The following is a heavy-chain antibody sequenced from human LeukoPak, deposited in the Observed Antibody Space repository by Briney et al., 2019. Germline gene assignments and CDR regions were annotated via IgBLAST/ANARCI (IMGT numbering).Heavy chain of an antibody. Sequence: GGSLRLSCAASGFTFSSYGMHWVRQAPGKGLEWVAVISYDGSNKYYADSVKGRFTISRDNSKNTLYLQMNSLRAEDTAVYYCAKAPTINDYGDYFDYWGQGTLVTVSS. D-gene: IGHD4-17*01. V-gene: IGHV3-30*18. CDR3: AKAPTINDYGDYFDY. J-gene: IGHJ4*02. CDR1: GFTFSSYG. CDR2: ISYDGSNK.